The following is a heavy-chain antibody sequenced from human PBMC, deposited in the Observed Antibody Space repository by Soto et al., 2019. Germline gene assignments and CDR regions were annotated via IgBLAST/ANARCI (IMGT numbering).Heavy chain of an antibody. D-gene: IGHD3-22*01. J-gene: IGHJ4*02. V-gene: IGHV3-30-3*01. CDR3: ARMYFDSSAYYPFDY. CDR1: GFTFSSYA. CDR2: ISYEGSNK. Sequence: GGSLRLSCAASGFTFSSYAMHWVRQAPGKGLEWVAVISYEGSNKNYADSVKGRLTISRDNSKNTLYLQMNSLRPEDTAVYYYARMYFDSSAYYPFDYWGQGTLVTVSS.